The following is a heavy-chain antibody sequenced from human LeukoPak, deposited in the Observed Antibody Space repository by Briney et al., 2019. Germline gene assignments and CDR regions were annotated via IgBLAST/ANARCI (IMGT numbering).Heavy chain of an antibody. D-gene: IGHD1-26*01. CDR2: IYNSGST. J-gene: IGHJ4*02. CDR1: GGSISIYY. CDR3: VRDRELNY. V-gene: IGHV4-59*01. Sequence: SETLSLTCTVSGGSISIYYWSWIRQPPGKGLEWIGYIYNSGSTYYNPSLKSRVTISVDTSKDQFSLRLSSVTAADAAVYYCVRDRELNYWGQGTLVTVSS.